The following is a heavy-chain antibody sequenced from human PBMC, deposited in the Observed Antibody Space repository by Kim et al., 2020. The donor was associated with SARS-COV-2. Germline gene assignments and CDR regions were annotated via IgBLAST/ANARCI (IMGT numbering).Heavy chain of an antibody. Sequence: GGSLRLSCAVSGFTLSNFWMHWVRQVPGKGLVWVSRLQNDGSSTAYPDSVRGRFIISRDNAKNTLYLQMNSLRVEDTAVYYCARGGVSYAFDIWGQGTM. CDR2: LQNDGSST. D-gene: IGHD2-8*01. CDR1: GFTLSNFW. J-gene: IGHJ3*02. CDR3: ARGGVSYAFDI. V-gene: IGHV3-74*01.